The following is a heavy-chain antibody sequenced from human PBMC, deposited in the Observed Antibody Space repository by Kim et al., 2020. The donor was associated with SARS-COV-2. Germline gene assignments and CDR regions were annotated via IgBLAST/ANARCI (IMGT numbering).Heavy chain of an antibody. D-gene: IGHD3-9*01. Sequence: SETLSLTCTVSGGSISSYYWSWIRQPPGKGLEWIGYIYYSGSTNYNPSLKSRVTISVDTSKNQFSLKLSSVTAADTAVYYCARDSRYFDWSQYYYYYGMDVWGQGTTVTVSS. V-gene: IGHV4-59*13. J-gene: IGHJ6*02. CDR3: ARDSRYFDWSQYYYYYGMDV. CDR2: IYYSGST. CDR1: GGSISSYY.